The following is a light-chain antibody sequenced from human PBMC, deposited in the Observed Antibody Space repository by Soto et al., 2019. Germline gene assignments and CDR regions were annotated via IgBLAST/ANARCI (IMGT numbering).Light chain of an antibody. Sequence: EIVMTQSPATLSVSPGERATLSCRASQSISSKLAWYKQRPGQAPRLLIFDASTRATGVPVRFRGSGSGTEFTLNISGLQSVDFAVYCCQQYDKLPPTFGGGTKVEIK. CDR1: QSISSK. V-gene: IGKV3-15*01. CDR3: QQYDKLPPT. J-gene: IGKJ4*01. CDR2: DAS.